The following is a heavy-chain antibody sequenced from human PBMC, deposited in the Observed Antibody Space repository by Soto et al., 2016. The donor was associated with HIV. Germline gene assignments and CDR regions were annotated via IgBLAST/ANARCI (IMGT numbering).Heavy chain of an antibody. V-gene: IGHV1-46*01. D-gene: IGHD1-1*01. CDR2: INPSSGST. CDR3: ARVGYDWNDAGAFDI. Sequence: QVQLVQSGAEVKKPGASVKVSCKASGYTFISYYMYWVRQAPGQGLEWMGIINPSSGSTSYAQKFQGRVTMTRDTSTSTVYMELSSLRSEDTAVYYCARVGYDWNDAGAFDIWGQGTMVTVS. CDR1: GYTFISYY. J-gene: IGHJ3*02.